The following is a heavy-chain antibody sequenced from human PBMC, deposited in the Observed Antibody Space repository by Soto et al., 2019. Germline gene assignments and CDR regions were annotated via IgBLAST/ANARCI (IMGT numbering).Heavy chain of an antibody. D-gene: IGHD3-22*01. CDR2: INAGNGNT. V-gene: IGHV1-3*05. Sequence: QVQLVQSGAEEKKPGASVKVSCKASGYTFTSYAMHWVRQAPGQRLEWMGWINAGNGNTKYSQKYQGRVTITRDTSASTAYMELSSLRSEDTAVYYCARDSRIVVATRGWYFDLWGRGTLVTVSS. CDR1: GYTFTSYA. J-gene: IGHJ2*01. CDR3: ARDSRIVVATRGWYFDL.